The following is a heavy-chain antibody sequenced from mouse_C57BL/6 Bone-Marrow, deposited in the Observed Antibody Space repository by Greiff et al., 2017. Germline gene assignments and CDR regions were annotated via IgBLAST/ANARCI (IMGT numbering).Heavy chain of an antibody. J-gene: IGHJ2*01. CDR3: ARGHYYGSSYGY. CDR1: GYTFTDYY. D-gene: IGHD1-1*01. Sequence: QVQLKESGAELVRPGASVKLSCKASGYTFTDYYINWVKQRPGQGLEWIARIYPGSGNTYYNEKFKGKATLTAEKSSSTAYMQLSSLTSEDSAVYFCARGHYYGSSYGYWGQGTTLTVSS. CDR2: IYPGSGNT. V-gene: IGHV1-76*01.